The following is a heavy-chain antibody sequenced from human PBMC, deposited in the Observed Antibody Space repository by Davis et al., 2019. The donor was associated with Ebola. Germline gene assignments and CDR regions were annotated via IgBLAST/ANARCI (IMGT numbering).Heavy chain of an antibody. Sequence: GESLKISCAASGFTFSNYYMHWVRQAPGKGLEWVARIKTDGSTTRYADSVKGRFTISRDNTKNTLYLQMNSLRGEDTAVYYCVRDTSHQLPHWLYYFSGMDVWGQGTTVTVSS. CDR2: IKTDGSTT. J-gene: IGHJ6*02. CDR1: GFTFSNYY. CDR3: VRDTSHQLPHWLYYFSGMDV. D-gene: IGHD2-2*01. V-gene: IGHV3-74*01.